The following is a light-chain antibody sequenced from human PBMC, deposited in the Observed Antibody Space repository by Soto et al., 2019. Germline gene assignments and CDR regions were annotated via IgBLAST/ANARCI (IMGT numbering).Light chain of an antibody. CDR3: QQYYDRPPYT. Sequence: DIVMTQSPDSLAVSLGERATINCMSSQSLLSRSTNKHLLSWYQQKPGQPPRLLIYWASTRESGVPGRFTGSGSGSNFTLSISNLKPEDVAVYYCQQYYDRPPYTFGKGTKL. V-gene: IGKV4-1*01. CDR2: WAS. J-gene: IGKJ2*01. CDR1: QSLLSRSTNKHL.